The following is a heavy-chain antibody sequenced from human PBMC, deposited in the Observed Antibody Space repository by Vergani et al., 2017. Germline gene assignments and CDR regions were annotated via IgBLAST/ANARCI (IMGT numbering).Heavy chain of an antibody. J-gene: IGHJ1*01. CDR1: GFTFSDYY. D-gene: IGHD3-22*01. V-gene: IGHV3-9*01. CDR2: ISWNSGSI. Sequence: VQLVESGGGLVKPGGSLRLSCAASGFTFSDYYMSWIRQAPGKGLEWVSGISWNSGSIGYADSVKGRFTISRDNAKNSLYLQMNSLRAEDTALYYCAKGYSSGYYSYFQHWGQGTLVTVSS. CDR3: AKGYSSGYYSYFQH.